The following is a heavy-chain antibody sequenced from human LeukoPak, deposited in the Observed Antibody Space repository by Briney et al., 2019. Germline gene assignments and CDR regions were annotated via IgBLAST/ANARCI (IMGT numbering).Heavy chain of an antibody. D-gene: IGHD1-7*01. Sequence: SETLSLTCAVYGGSFSGYHWSWIRQPPGKWLEWIGEINHSGSTNYNPSLKSRVTISVDTSKIQFSLKVSSVTAADTAVYYCARGNYDYYDHWGQGTLVTVSS. J-gene: IGHJ4*02. V-gene: IGHV4-34*01. CDR2: INHSGST. CDR3: ARGNYDYYDH. CDR1: GGSFSGYH.